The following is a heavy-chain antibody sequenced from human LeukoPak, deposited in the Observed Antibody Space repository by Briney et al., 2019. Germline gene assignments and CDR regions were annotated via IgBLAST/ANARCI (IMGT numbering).Heavy chain of an antibody. CDR3: ATHRGYSSGYFDD. Sequence: GGSLRLSCVASGFTLSSDWMGWVRQAPGKGLEWVANIKEDGSEKYYVDSLRGRFTISRDNAKNSLYLQLNSLRAEDTAVYYCATHRGYSSGYFDDWGQGTLVTVSS. V-gene: IGHV3-7*02. D-gene: IGHD5-18*01. CDR1: GFTLSSDW. J-gene: IGHJ4*02. CDR2: IKEDGSEK.